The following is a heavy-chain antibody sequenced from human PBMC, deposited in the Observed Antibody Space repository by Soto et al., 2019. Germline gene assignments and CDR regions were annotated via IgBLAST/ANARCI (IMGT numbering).Heavy chain of an antibody. D-gene: IGHD2-15*01. V-gene: IGHV4-59*01. Sequence: SETLSLTCTFSGGSISSYYWSLIRQPPGKGLEWIGYIYYSGSTNYNPSLKSRVTISVDTSKNQFSLKLSSVTAADTAVYYCARVRGYCSGGSCYLWYFDYWGQGTLVTVSS. CDR2: IYYSGST. J-gene: IGHJ4*02. CDR3: ARVRGYCSGGSCYLWYFDY. CDR1: GGSISSYY.